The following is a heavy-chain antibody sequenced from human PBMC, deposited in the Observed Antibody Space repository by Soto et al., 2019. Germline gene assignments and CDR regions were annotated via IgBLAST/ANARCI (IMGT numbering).Heavy chain of an antibody. CDR2: IIPIFPTP. CDR3: ARDKDRLQVGGNYYYGMDV. J-gene: IGHJ6*02. CDR1: GGTFGNSA. Sequence: QVQLVQSGGEVKKPGSSVTVSRKASGGTFGNSAISWVRQAPGQGLEWMGGIIPIFPTPDYAQKFQGRVTMTADDATSTAYRALPSLRAEDTAVYCCARDKDRLQVGGNYYYGMDVWGQGATVTVSS. D-gene: IGHD6-25*01. V-gene: IGHV1-69*12.